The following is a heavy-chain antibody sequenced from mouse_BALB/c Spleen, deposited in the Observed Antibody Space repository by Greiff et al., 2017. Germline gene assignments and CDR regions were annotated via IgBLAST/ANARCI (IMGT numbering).Heavy chain of an antibody. CDR1: GFTFSSFG. V-gene: IGHV5-17*02. CDR2: ISSGSSTI. D-gene: IGHD1-1*01. J-gene: IGHJ3*01. Sequence: EVHLVESGGGLVQPGGSRKLSCAASGFTFSSFGMHWVRQAPEKGLEWVAYISSGSSTIYYADTVKGRFTISRDNPKNTLFLQMTTLRSEDTAMYYCARHDGSSSFAYWGQGTLVTVSA. CDR3: ARHDGSSSFAY.